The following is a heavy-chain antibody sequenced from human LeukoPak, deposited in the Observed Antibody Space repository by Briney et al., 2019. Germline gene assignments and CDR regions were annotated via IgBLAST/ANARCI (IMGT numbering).Heavy chain of an antibody. CDR1: GGSISSYY. CDR3: ARAAREMATTPDFDY. J-gene: IGHJ4*02. D-gene: IGHD5-24*01. Sequence: SETLSLTCTVSGGSISSYYWSWIRQPPGKGLKWIGYIYYSGSTNYNPSLKSRVTISVDTSKNQFSLKLSSVTAADTAVYYCARAAREMATTPDFDYWGQGTLVTVSS. CDR2: IYYSGST. V-gene: IGHV4-59*01.